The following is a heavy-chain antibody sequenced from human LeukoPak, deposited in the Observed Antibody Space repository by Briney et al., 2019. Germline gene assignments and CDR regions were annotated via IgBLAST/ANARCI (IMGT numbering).Heavy chain of an antibody. CDR1: GFTFSSYS. J-gene: IGHJ4*02. D-gene: IGHD3-22*01. Sequence: PGGSLRLSCAASGFTFSSYSMNWVRQAPGKGLEWVSCISSSSSFIYYADSVKGRFTISRDNAKNSVYLQMNSLRAEDTAVYYCAKDGYYDSSGLFDYWGQGTLVTVSS. CDR3: AKDGYYDSSGLFDY. V-gene: IGHV3-21*01. CDR2: ISSSSSFI.